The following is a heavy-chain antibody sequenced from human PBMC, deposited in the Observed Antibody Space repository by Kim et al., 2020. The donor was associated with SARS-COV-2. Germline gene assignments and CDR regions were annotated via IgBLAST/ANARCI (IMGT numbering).Heavy chain of an antibody. CDR3: TTRVIYDILTGAYYLPYYNGMVV. V-gene: IGHV3-15*01. D-gene: IGHD3-9*01. Sequence: GGSLRLSCAASGFTFSNAWMSWVRQAPGKGLEWVGRIKSKTDGGTTDYAAPVKGRFTISRDDSKNTLYLQMNSLKTEDTAVYYCTTRVIYDILTGAYYLPYYNGMVVWGQGTTVTVSS. CDR1: GFTFSNAW. CDR2: IKSKTDGGTT. J-gene: IGHJ6*02.